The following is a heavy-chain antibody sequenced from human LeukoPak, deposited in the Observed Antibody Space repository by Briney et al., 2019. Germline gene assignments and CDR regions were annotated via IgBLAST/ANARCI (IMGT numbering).Heavy chain of an antibody. CDR1: GGSFSGYY. CDR2: INHSGST. V-gene: IGHV4-34*01. CDR3: AREGDYYDSSGYYPFDY. D-gene: IGHD3-22*01. Sequence: PSETLSLTCAVYGGSFSGYYWSWIRQPPGKGLEWIGEINHSGSTNYNPSLKSRVTISVDTSKNQFSLKLSSVTAADTAVYYCAREGDYYDSSGYYPFDYWGQGTLVTVSS. J-gene: IGHJ4*02.